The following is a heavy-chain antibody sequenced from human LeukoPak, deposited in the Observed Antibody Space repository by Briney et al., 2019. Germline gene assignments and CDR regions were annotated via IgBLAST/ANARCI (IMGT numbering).Heavy chain of an antibody. CDR1: GFTFSDYY. V-gene: IGHV3-11*05. J-gene: IGHJ4*02. D-gene: IGHD3-22*01. CDR2: ISTSSSHT. CDR3: AREGHASRGYYYGY. Sequence: TGGSLRLSCAASGFTFSDYYMSWIRQAPGKGLEWVSYISTSSSHTNYADSVKGRFTISRDNAKNSLYLQMNSLRAEDTAVYYCAREGHASRGYYYGYWVQGTLVTVYS.